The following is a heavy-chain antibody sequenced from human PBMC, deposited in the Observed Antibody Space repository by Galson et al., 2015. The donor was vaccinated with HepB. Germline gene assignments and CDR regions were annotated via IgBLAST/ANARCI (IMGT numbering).Heavy chain of an antibody. D-gene: IGHD1-1*01. CDR3: VRRGTSRYFDY. V-gene: IGHV3-11*01. Sequence: SLRLSCAASGFTFSDYYMSWIRQAPGKGLEWVSYISGSGSTISYADSVKGRFTISRDNTQNSLYLQINSLRAEDTAVYYCVRRGTSRYFDYWGRGTLITVST. CDR2: ISGSGSTI. CDR1: GFTFSDYY. J-gene: IGHJ4*02.